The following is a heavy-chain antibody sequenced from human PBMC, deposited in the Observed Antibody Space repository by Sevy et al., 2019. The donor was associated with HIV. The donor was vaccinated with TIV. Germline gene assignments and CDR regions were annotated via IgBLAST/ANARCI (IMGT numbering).Heavy chain of an antibody. V-gene: IGHV4-39*02. J-gene: IGHJ4*02. Sequence: SETLSLTCTVSGASISSNDYYWGWIRQPPGKGLEWIGSIHYSGGSYYNLSLLSRVTISLDTSKNHFSLELTSLTAADTALYYCATNSPAGDSSGLDYWGQGTQVTVSS. CDR1: GASISSNDYY. CDR3: ATNSPAGDSSGLDY. D-gene: IGHD3-22*01. CDR2: IHYSGGS.